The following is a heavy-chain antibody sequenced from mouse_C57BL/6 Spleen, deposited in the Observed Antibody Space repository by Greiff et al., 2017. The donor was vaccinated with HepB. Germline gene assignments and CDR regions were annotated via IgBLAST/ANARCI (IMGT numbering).Heavy chain of an antibody. J-gene: IGHJ2*01. CDR3: ARSSFITTVVATDY. D-gene: IGHD1-1*01. CDR2: IHPNSGST. CDR1: GYTFTSYW. Sequence: QVQLQQPGAELEKPGASVKLSCKASGYTFTSYWMHWVKQRPGQGLEWIGMIHPNSGSTNYNEKFKSKATLTVDESSSTAYMQLSSLTSEDSAVYYCARSSFITTVVATDYWGQGTTLTVSS. V-gene: IGHV1-64*01.